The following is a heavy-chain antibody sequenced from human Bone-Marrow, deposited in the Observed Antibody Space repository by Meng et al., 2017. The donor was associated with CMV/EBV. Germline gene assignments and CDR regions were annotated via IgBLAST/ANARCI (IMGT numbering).Heavy chain of an antibody. V-gene: IGHV3-21*01. D-gene: IGHD1-26*01. CDR3: ATREGMGHTVD. CDR1: GFIFSGYS. CDR2: ISSSSRYI. J-gene: IGHJ4*02. Sequence: GESLKISCAASGFIFSGYSMNWVRQAPGKGLEWVSMISSSSRYIYYADSVKGRFTISRDNANNLLYLQMNSLTAEDTAFYYCATREGMGHTVDWGQGTLVTVSS.